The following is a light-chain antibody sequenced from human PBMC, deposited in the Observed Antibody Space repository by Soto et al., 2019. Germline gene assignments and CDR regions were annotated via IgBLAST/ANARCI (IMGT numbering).Light chain of an antibody. CDR2: AAS. CDR3: QQNYTYPAVR. Sequence: AIQMTQSPSSLSASVGDRVTITCRASQGIGSALGWYQQKPGKAPKVLIYAASTLQSGVPSRFSGSGSGTDFTLTISSLQAEDFATYYCQQNYTYPAVRFGEGTKVDI. CDR1: QGIGSA. J-gene: IGKJ4*02. V-gene: IGKV1-13*02.